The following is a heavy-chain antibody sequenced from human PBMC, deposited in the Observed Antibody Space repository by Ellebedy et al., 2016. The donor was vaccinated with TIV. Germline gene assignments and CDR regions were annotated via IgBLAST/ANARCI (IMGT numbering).Heavy chain of an antibody. CDR1: GFSVSG. CDR3: ARVFISYFFDY. J-gene: IGHJ4*02. Sequence: GGSLRLSCATSGFSVSGMHWVRQAPGKGLEWVAFISSDGSETYYGDSVKGRFTISRDSSRNTVYLQMNNLRSDDTAVYYCARVFISYFFDYWGQGTLVTVSS. V-gene: IGHV3-33*05. D-gene: IGHD2-2*01. CDR2: ISSDGSET.